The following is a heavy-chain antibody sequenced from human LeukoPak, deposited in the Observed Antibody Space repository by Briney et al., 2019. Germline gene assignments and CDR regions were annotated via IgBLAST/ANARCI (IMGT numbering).Heavy chain of an antibody. Sequence: GGSLRLSCAASGFTFSSYWMHWVRQAPGKGLVWVSRINSDGSSTSYADSVKGRFTISRDNAKNTLYLQMNSLRAEDTAVYYCARGSIAARPNYFDYWGQGTLVTVSS. J-gene: IGHJ4*02. CDR3: ARGSIAARPNYFDY. V-gene: IGHV3-74*01. CDR2: INSDGSST. CDR1: GFTFSSYW. D-gene: IGHD6-6*01.